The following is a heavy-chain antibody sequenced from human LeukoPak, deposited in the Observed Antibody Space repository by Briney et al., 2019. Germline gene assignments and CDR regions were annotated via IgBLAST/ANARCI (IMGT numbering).Heavy chain of an antibody. CDR1: GFTFSSYS. V-gene: IGHV3-21*01. CDR3: ARDVRYYYGSGSYSW. Sequence: GGSLRLSCAASGFTFSSYSMNWVRQAPGKGLEWVSSISSSSSYIYYADSVKGRFTISRDNAKNSLYLQMNSLRAEDTAVYYCARDVRYYYGSGSYSWWGQGTLVTVSS. D-gene: IGHD3-10*01. J-gene: IGHJ4*02. CDR2: ISSSSSYI.